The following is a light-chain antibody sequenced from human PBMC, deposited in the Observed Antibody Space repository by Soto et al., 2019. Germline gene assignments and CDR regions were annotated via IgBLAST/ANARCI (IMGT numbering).Light chain of an antibody. CDR2: AVY. J-gene: IGLJ1*01. Sequence: QSVLTQPASVSGSPGQSIAISCTGTNSDVGAHDLVSWYQHHPGKAPRLMIYAVYNRPSGVSDRFSGSKSANTASLTISGLQAEDEADYFCLSYAGSTNYVFGTGTKV. V-gene: IGLV2-14*01. CDR3: LSYAGSTNYV. CDR1: NSDVGAHDL.